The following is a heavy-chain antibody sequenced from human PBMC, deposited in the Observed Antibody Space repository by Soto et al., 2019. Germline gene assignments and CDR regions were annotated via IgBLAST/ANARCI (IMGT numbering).Heavy chain of an antibody. J-gene: IGHJ3*02. CDR3: ARVERGTATTVVDAFDI. V-gene: IGHV4-34*01. CDR2: MSHSGGT. CDR1: GGSVNSGNYY. D-gene: IGHD1-1*01. Sequence: QVQLQQWGAGLLKPSETLSLTCAVYGGSVNSGNYYWSWIRQPPGKGLEWVGEMSHSGGTHFNPSLKSRVTISVDTSKNRFSLKQSTVTAADTALYYCARVERGTATTVVDAFDIWGPGTLVTVSS.